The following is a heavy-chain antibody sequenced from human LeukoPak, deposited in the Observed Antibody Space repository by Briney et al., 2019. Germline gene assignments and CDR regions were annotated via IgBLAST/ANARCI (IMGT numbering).Heavy chain of an antibody. CDR2: IIPILGIA. V-gene: IGHV1-69*04. Sequence: SVKVSCKASRGTFSSYAISWVRQAPGQGLEWMGRIIPILGIANYAQKFQGRVTITADKSTSTAYMELSSLRSEDTAVYYCARESIAAEIDYWGQGTLVTVSS. CDR1: RGTFSSYA. J-gene: IGHJ4*02. CDR3: ARESIAAEIDY. D-gene: IGHD6-25*01.